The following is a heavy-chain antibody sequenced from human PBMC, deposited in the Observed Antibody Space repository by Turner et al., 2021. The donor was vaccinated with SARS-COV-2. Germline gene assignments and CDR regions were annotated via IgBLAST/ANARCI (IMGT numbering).Heavy chain of an antibody. D-gene: IGHD3-22*01. V-gene: IGHV1-69*01. Sequence: STYAITWVRQAPGQGLEWMGGIIPIFGTANYAQKFQGRVTITADESTSTAYMELSSLRSEDKAVYYCARSTAYDSSGSTFDYWGQGTLVSVSS. CDR3: ARSTAYDSSGSTFDY. J-gene: IGHJ4*02. CDR1: STYA. CDR2: IIPIFGTA.